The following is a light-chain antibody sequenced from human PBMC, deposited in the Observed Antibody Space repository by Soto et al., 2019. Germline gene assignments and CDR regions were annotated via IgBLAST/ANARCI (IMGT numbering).Light chain of an antibody. CDR3: QQYGFSPIS. CDR2: DAS. J-gene: IGKJ5*01. V-gene: IGKV3-20*01. Sequence: EVMLTQSPGTLSLSPGERVTLSCRASQTVTNDYLAWYQQKDGQAPRLLIYDASTRATGVPDRFSGSGSGPEYTLTITRLEPEDFAVYSCQQYGFSPISFGQGTRLEI. CDR1: QTVTNDY.